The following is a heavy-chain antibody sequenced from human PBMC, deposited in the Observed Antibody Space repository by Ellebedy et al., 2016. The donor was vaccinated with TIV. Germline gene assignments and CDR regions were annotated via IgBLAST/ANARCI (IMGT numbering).Heavy chain of an antibody. CDR3: AKLWWLRSNDY. CDR2: ISYDGSNK. CDR1: GFTFSSYG. D-gene: IGHD5-12*01. V-gene: IGHV3-30*18. Sequence: GGSLRLXCAVSGFTFSSYGMHWVRQAPGKGLEWVAVISYDGSNKYYADSVKGRFTISRDNSKNTLYLQMNSLRAEDTAVYYCAKLWWLRSNDYWGQGTLVTVSS. J-gene: IGHJ4*02.